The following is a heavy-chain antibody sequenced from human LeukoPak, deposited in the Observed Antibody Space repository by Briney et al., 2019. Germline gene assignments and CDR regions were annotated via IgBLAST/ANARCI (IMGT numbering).Heavy chain of an antibody. D-gene: IGHD1-26*01. CDR1: GYTFTSYD. V-gene: IGHV1-8*03. Sequence: GASVKVSCKASGYTFTSYDINWVRQATGQGLEWMGWMNSNSGNTGYPQRFQGRVTITRNTSISTAYMELSSLRSEDTAVYYCARFSGSYYGSGAFDIWGQGTIITVSS. J-gene: IGHJ3*02. CDR3: ARFSGSYYGSGAFDI. CDR2: MNSNSGNT.